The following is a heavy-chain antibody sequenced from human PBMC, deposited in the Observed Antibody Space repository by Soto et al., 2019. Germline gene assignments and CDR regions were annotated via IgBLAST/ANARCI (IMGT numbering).Heavy chain of an antibody. CDR3: ANGRATYGLLTHDY. D-gene: IGHD3-10*01. Sequence: PXGSLILSCAASGFSSRNYAMSWVRQAPGKGLEWISTLTGSSSNIYYADSVKGRFAISRDNSRNTLYLQMNSPTAEDTAVYYCANGRATYGLLTHDYWGQGTLVTVSS. CDR1: GFSSRNYA. V-gene: IGHV3-23*01. CDR2: LTGSSSNI. J-gene: IGHJ4*02.